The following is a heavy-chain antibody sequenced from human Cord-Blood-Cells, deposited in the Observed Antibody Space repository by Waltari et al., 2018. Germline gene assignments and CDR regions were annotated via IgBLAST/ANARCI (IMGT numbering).Heavy chain of an antibody. D-gene: IGHD2-2*02. CDR1: GYTFTGYY. J-gene: IGHJ3*02. V-gene: IGHV1-2*06. CDR3: ARFYCSSTSCYITDAFDI. Sequence: QVQLVQSGAEVKKPGASVKVSCKASGYTFTGYYMHWARQAPGQGLEWMGRINPNSGGTNYAQKFQGRVTMTRDTSISTAYMELSRLRSDDTAVYYCARFYCSSTSCYITDAFDIWGQGTMVTVSS. CDR2: INPNSGGT.